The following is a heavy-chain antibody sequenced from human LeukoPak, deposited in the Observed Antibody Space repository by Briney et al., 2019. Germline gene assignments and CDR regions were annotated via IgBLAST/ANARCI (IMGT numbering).Heavy chain of an antibody. V-gene: IGHV3-33*08. Sequence: GGSLRLSCAASGFTFSSYSMNWVRQAPGKGLEWVAVIWYDGSNKYYADSVKGRLTISRDNSKNTLYLQMNSLRAEDTAVYYCARDHSSGWFSDYFDYWGQGTLVTVSS. J-gene: IGHJ4*02. CDR2: IWYDGSNK. CDR3: ARDHSSGWFSDYFDY. CDR1: GFTFSSYS. D-gene: IGHD6-19*01.